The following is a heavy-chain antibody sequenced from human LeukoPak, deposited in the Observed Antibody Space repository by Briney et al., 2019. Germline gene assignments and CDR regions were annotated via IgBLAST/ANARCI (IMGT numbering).Heavy chain of an antibody. Sequence: PGGSLRLSCAAPGFTVSSNYMSWVRQAPGKGLEWVSAISGSGGSTYYADSVKGRFTISRDNSKNTLYLQMNSLRAEDTAVYYCAKDRTTGIAAAGTCDYWGQGTLVTVSS. D-gene: IGHD6-13*01. V-gene: IGHV3-23*01. CDR3: AKDRTTGIAAAGTCDY. J-gene: IGHJ4*02. CDR1: GFTVSSNY. CDR2: ISGSGGST.